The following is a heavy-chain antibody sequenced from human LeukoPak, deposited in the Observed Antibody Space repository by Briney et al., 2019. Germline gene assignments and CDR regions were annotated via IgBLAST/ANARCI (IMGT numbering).Heavy chain of an antibody. D-gene: IGHD2-15*01. CDR2: IPYSGST. CDR1: GGSISNYY. Sequence: SETLSLTCTVSGGSISNYYWSWIRQPPGKGLEWIGYIPYSGSTISNPSLKSRVTISVDTSKNQFSLKLTSVTAADTALYYCARTKLYCSGGSCYSSLDYWGQGTLVTVSS. CDR3: ARTKLYCSGGSCYSSLDY. V-gene: IGHV4-59*01. J-gene: IGHJ4*02.